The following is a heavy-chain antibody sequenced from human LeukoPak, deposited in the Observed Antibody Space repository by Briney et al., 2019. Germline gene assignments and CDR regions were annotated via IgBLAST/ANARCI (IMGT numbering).Heavy chain of an antibody. D-gene: IGHD6-13*01. V-gene: IGHV4-61*01. CDR3: ARDSSSRGADY. J-gene: IGHJ4*02. Sequence: MASETLSLTCTVSGGSVSSGSYYWSWIRQPPGKGLEWIGYIYYSGSTNYNPSLKSRVTISVDTSKNQFSLKLSSVTAADTAVYYCARDSSSRGADYWGQGTLVTVSS. CDR2: IYYSGST. CDR1: GGSVSSGSYY.